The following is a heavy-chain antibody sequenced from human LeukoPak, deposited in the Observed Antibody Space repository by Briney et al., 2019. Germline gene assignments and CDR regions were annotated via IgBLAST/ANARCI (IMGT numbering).Heavy chain of an antibody. D-gene: IGHD2-2*01. CDR1: NGSFGGFH. Sequence: SETLSLTCAVDNGSFGGFHWNWIRWPPGKGLEWIGEITSGGATNYHPSLRSRVTMSVDTSKKQFSLKLTSLTAADTGVYYCVRGRYCSSANCYDWFDPWGPGTHVSVSS. CDR3: VRGRYCSSANCYDWFDP. CDR2: ITSGGAT. J-gene: IGHJ5*02. V-gene: IGHV4-34*01.